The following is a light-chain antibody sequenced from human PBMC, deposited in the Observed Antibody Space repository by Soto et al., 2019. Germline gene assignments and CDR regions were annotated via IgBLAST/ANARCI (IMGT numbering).Light chain of an antibody. V-gene: IGLV2-23*01. CDR2: QDS. J-gene: IGLJ3*02. Sequence: QSVLTQPASVSGSLGRSITISCTGTSSDVGSYNLVSWYQQHPGEAPKLMIYQDSERPSGVSDRFSGSKSGNTASLTISGLQAEDEADYYCCSYTRGSTWVFGGGTKVTVL. CDR3: CSYTRGSTWV. CDR1: SSDVGSYNL.